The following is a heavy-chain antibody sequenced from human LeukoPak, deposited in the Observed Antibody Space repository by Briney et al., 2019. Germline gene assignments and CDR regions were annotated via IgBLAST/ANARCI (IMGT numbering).Heavy chain of an antibody. CDR1: GYRFTNYW. CDR3: ARRRDGYNYGNWFDP. D-gene: IGHD5-24*01. CDR2: IYPGDSDT. Sequence: GAYLKTSCKGSGYRFTNYWIGWVRQMPGNGLECMGVIYPGDSDTRYSPSFHGQVTISADKSISTAYLQWSSLKASDTAMYYCARRRDGYNYGNWFDPWGQGTLVTVSS. J-gene: IGHJ5*02. V-gene: IGHV5-51*01.